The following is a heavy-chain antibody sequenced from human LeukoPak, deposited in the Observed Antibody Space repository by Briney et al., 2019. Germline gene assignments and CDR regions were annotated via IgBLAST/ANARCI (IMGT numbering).Heavy chain of an antibody. Sequence: ASVKVSCKASGYTFTSYDINWVRQATGQGLEWMGWMNPNSGNTGYAQKFQGRVTMTRNTSISTAYMELSSLRSEDTAAYYCARNFVLLWFGELLSGTGGWFDPWGQGTLVTVSS. D-gene: IGHD3-10*01. V-gene: IGHV1-8*01. CDR2: MNPNSGNT. J-gene: IGHJ5*02. CDR3: ARNFVLLWFGELLSGTGGWFDP. CDR1: GYTFTSYD.